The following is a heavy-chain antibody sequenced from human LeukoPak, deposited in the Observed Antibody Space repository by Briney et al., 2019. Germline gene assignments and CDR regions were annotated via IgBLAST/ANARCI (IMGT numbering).Heavy chain of an antibody. CDR3: ARGGPNSGGYAGNGFDI. J-gene: IGHJ3*02. Sequence: SQTLSLTCIVSGDSISNDSWSWIRQPPGKGLEWIGYISYSGSTNYNPSLKRRVIISVGHSQTQFSLNLNSVTAADTAVYYCARGGPNSGGYAGNGFDIWGQGTMVTVSS. D-gene: IGHD3-22*01. V-gene: IGHV4-59*01. CDR2: ISYSGST. CDR1: GDSISNDS.